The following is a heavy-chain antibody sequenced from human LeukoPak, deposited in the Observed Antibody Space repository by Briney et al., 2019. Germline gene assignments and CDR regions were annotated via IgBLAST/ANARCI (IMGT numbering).Heavy chain of an antibody. CDR2: IIPIFGTA. Sequence: SVKVSCKASGGTFSSYAISWVRQAPGQGLEWMGGIIPIFGTANYAQKFQGRVTITADESTSTAYMELSSLRSEDTAVYYCARGEVIVGATIYYYYGMDVWGQGTTVNVSS. V-gene: IGHV1-69*13. J-gene: IGHJ6*02. CDR3: ARGEVIVGATIYYYYGMDV. CDR1: GGTFSSYA. D-gene: IGHD1-26*01.